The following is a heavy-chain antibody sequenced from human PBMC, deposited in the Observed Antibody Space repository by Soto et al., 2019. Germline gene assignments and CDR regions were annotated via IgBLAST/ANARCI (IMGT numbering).Heavy chain of an antibody. CDR1: GGSISSSSYY. J-gene: IGHJ5*02. CDR3: ARQARRGSGWYLNWFDP. D-gene: IGHD6-19*01. CDR2: IYYSGST. V-gene: IGHV4-39*01. Sequence: PSETLSLTCTVSGGSISSSSYYWGWIRQPPGKGLEWIGSIYYSGSTYYNPSLKSRVTISVDTSKNQFSLKLSSVTAADTAVYYCARQARRGSGWYLNWFDPWGQGTLVTVSS.